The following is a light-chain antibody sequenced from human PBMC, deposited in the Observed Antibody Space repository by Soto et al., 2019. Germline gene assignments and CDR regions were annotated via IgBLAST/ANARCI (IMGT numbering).Light chain of an antibody. J-gene: IGLJ1*01. CDR2: EVT. V-gene: IGLV2-14*01. CDR1: ISDIGGYKY. CDR3: SSYTSSGTLYV. Sequence: QSALTQPASVSVSPGQSITISCTGTISDIGGYKYVSWYQHHPGKAPKLMIYEVTYRPSGVSDRFSGSKSGNTASLTVSGLKAEDEADYYCSSYTSSGTLYVFGTGTKLTVL.